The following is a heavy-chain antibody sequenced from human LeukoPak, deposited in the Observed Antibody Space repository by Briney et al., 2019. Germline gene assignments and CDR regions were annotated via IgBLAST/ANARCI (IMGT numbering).Heavy chain of an antibody. Sequence: GGSLRLSCAASGFTFRNYAMHWVRQAPGKGLEWVAVIWYDGSDKYYADSVKGRFTTSRDKSKNTLYLQMNSLRAEDTAVYFCARDLAVGRCPLWHFDLWGRGTLVTVSS. V-gene: IGHV3-33*01. CDR3: ARDLAVGRCPLWHFDL. CDR1: GFTFRNYA. D-gene: IGHD1-14*01. CDR2: IWYDGSDK. J-gene: IGHJ2*01.